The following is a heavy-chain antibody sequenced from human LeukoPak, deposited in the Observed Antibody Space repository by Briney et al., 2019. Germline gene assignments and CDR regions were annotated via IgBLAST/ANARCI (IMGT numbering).Heavy chain of an antibody. CDR3: ARDLTTGLAYFDY. Sequence: LETLSLTCVVSGGSISSTTYYWGWIRQPPGKGLEWVGSLSHNGNTYYNPALKSRVTISGDSSKNQFSLQLTSVTAADTAFYYCARDLTTGLAYFDYWGQGALVTVSS. J-gene: IGHJ4*02. CDR1: GGSISSTTYY. V-gene: IGHV4-39*07. CDR2: LSHNGNT. D-gene: IGHD1-1*01.